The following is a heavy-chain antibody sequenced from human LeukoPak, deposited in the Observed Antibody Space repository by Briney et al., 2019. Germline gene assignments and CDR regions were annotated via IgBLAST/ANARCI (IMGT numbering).Heavy chain of an antibody. Sequence: PSETLSLTCTVSGGSISSSAYYWGWIRQPPGKGLEWIGSIDYSGSTYYNPSLKIRVTISIDTSKNKFSLKLFSVTAADTAVYYCARLFGYNYSLFDYWGKGTLVTVSS. V-gene: IGHV4-39*01. CDR3: ARLFGYNYSLFDY. CDR1: GGSISSSAYY. D-gene: IGHD5-18*01. J-gene: IGHJ4*02. CDR2: IDYSGST.